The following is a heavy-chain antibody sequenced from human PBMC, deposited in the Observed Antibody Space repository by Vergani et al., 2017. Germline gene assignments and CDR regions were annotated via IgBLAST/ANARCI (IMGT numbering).Heavy chain of an antibody. Sequence: EVQLVQSGAEVKKLGESLKISCQISGYSFTNYWIGWVRQMPGKGLEWMGIIHPADSDTRYSPSFQVQVTISVDKSISTAYLQRSSLRASDSAMYYCARLYGRNSNGSKFVDYWGQGTLVTVSS. CDR2: IHPADSDT. V-gene: IGHV5-51*01. D-gene: IGHD2/OR15-2a*01. J-gene: IGHJ4*02. CDR3: ARLYGRNSNGSKFVDY. CDR1: GYSFTNYW.